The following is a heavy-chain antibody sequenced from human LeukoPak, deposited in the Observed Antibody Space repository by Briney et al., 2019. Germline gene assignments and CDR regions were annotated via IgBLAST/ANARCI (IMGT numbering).Heavy chain of an antibody. D-gene: IGHD2-15*01. CDR3: ARLHCSGANCYPIYGDPFDY. CDR2: ISGYNGNT. J-gene: IGHJ4*02. Sequence: ASVKVSCKASGYTFATYGISWFRQAPGQGLEWMGWISGYNGNTNHAQKFQGRVTMTTDTSTSTAYMELRSLRSDDTAVYYCARLHCSGANCYPIYGDPFDYWGQGTLVTVSS. CDR1: GYTFATYG. V-gene: IGHV1-18*01.